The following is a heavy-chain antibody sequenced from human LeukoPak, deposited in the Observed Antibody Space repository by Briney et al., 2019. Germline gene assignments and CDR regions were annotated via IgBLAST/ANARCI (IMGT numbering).Heavy chain of an antibody. CDR2: ISYDGSNK. CDR3: ARGRSGSHHFDS. D-gene: IGHD3-10*01. V-gene: IGHV3-30*03. J-gene: IGHJ4*02. CDR1: GFTFTTHS. Sequence: GGSLRLSCVASGFTFTTHSMNWVRQAPGKGLEWVAIISYDGSNKYYADSVKGRFTISRDNSKNTLYLQMNSLRADDTAVYYCARGRSGSHHFDSWGQGTLVTVPS.